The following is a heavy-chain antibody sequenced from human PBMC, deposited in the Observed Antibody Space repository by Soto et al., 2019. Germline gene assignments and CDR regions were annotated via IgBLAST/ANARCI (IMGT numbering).Heavy chain of an antibody. CDR2: IHNSGSP. CDR1: GASIYNGGYF. V-gene: IGHV4-30-4*01. D-gene: IGHD2-8*01. CDR3: ARAFEGCTNGVCQTTYGMDV. J-gene: IGHJ6*02. Sequence: SETLSLTCSVSGASIYNGGYFWSWIRQSPGMGLEWIGHIHNSGSPYNNPSLKSRVTISADTSMNQFSLKLSSVTAADTAVYYCARAFEGCTNGVCQTTYGMDVWDQGTTVTVSS.